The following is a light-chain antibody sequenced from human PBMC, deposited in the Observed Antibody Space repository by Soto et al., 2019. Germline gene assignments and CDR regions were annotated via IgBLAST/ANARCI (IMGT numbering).Light chain of an antibody. CDR1: QSISSY. CDR2: AAS. CDR3: QPSYNTPFY. Sequence: DIQMTQSPSSLSASVGDRVTITCRASQSISSYLNWYQQKPVKAPKLLISAASSLQGGVPSRFGGCGSGTDFTLTIRSLQPEDLATYYCQPSYNTPFYFGPGTKVDIK. J-gene: IGKJ3*01. V-gene: IGKV1-39*01.